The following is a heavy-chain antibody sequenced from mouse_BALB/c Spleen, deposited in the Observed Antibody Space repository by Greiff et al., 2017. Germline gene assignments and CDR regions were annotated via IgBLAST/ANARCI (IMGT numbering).Heavy chain of an antibody. CDR2: ISYSGST. V-gene: IGHV3-2*02. D-gene: IGHD3-1*01. J-gene: IGHJ3*01. Sequence: DVKLQESGPGLVKPSQSLSLTCTVTGYSITSDYAWNWIRQFPGNKLEWMGYISYSGSTSYNPSLKSRISITRDTSKNQFFLQLNSVTTEDTATYYCARLGELGPPYWGQGTLVTVSA. CDR1: GYSITSDYA. CDR3: ARLGELGPPY.